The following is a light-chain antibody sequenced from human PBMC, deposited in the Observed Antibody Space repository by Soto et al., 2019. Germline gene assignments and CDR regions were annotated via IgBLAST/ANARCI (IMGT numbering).Light chain of an antibody. CDR3: ETWDNNIQA. V-gene: IGLV4-60*02. CDR1: SGQSDYI. Sequence: QLVLTQSSSASASLGSSVKLTCTLSSGQSDYIIAWHQQQPGKAPRYLMKLEGSGSYNKGSGVPDRFSGSSSGADRYLTISNLQFEDEADYYCETWDNNIQAFGGGTKLTVL. CDR2: LEGSGSY. J-gene: IGLJ3*02.